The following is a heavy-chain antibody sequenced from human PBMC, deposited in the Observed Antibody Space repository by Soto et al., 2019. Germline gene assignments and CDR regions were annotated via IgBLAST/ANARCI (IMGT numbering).Heavy chain of an antibody. CDR1: GYTFTNYD. Sequence: QVQLVQSGAEVKKPGASVKVSCRASGYTFTNYDMNWVRQAPGQGLEWMGWMSPNSGNTGFAQKFQGRVTMTRDTSTNTAYMELSSLISEDTAVYYCVTWDRSGWSTGFYWGQGTLVAVSS. CDR2: MSPNSGNT. J-gene: IGHJ4*02. CDR3: VTWDRSGWSTGFY. D-gene: IGHD6-19*01. V-gene: IGHV1-8*01.